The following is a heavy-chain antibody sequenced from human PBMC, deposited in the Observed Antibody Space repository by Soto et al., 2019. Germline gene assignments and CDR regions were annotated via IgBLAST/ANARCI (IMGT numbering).Heavy chain of an antibody. Sequence: PSETLSLTCTVSGGSISSSSYYWGWMRQPPGKGLEWIGSIYYRGNTYYNPSLKSRVTISVDTSKNQFSLKLSSVTAADTAVYYCAREGGGYCSGGSCQVDYWGQGTLVTVSS. D-gene: IGHD2-15*01. CDR1: GGSISSSSYY. CDR2: IYYRGNT. V-gene: IGHV4-39*02. CDR3: AREGGGYCSGGSCQVDY. J-gene: IGHJ4*02.